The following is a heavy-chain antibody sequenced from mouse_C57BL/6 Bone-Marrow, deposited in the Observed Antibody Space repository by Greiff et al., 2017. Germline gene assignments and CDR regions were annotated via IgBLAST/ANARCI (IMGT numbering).Heavy chain of an antibody. V-gene: IGHV5-6*02. D-gene: IGHD3-2*02. CDR1: GFTFSSYG. Sequence: EVKLMESGGDLVKPGGSLKFSCAASGFTFSSYGMSWVRQTPDKRLEWVATISSGGSYTYYPDSVKGRFTISRANAKNTLYLQMSSLNSGDTAMYYCARRGQHRFTFAYWGQGTLVTVSA. J-gene: IGHJ3*01. CDR3: ARRGQHRFTFAY. CDR2: ISSGGSYT.